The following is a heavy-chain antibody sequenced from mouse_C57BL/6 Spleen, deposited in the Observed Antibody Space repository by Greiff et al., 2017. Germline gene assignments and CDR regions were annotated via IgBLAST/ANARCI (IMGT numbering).Heavy chain of an antibody. CDR2: IYPSDSYT. CDR3: ARRSDGYYDFDY. V-gene: IGHV1-59*01. CDR1: GYTFTSYC. J-gene: IGHJ2*01. D-gene: IGHD2-3*01. Sequence: QVQLQQPGAELVRPGTSVKLSCTASGYTFTSYCMHWVKQRPGQGLAWIGVIYPSDSYTNYNQKFKGKATLTVDTSSSTAYMQLSSLTSEDSADYYCARRSDGYYDFDYWGKGTTLSVST.